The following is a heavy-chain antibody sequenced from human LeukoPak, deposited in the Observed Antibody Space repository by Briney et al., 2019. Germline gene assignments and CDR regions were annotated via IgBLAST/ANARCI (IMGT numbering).Heavy chain of an antibody. CDR1: GFTFSSYA. J-gene: IGHJ2*01. CDR3: ARDRSSGWPKREWYFDL. V-gene: IGHV4-39*07. CDR2: IYYSGST. Sequence: GSLRLSCAASGFTFSSYAMSWVRQAPGKGLEWIGSIYYSGSTYYNPSLKSRVTISVDTSKNQFSLKLSSVTAADTAVYYCARDRSSGWPKREWYFDLWGRGTLVTVSS. D-gene: IGHD6-19*01.